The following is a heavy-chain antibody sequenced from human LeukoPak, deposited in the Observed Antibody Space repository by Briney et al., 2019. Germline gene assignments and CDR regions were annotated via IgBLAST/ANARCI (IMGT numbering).Heavy chain of an antibody. V-gene: IGHV4-59*01. CDR3: ARHRYYYDSSGYYYQP. Sequence: PSETLSLTCTLSGASISSYYGSWIRQPPGKGLEWIGYIYYRGSTNYNPSLKSRVTISVDTSKNQFSLRMSSVTAADTAVYYCARHRYYYDSSGYYYQPWGQGTLVTVSS. D-gene: IGHD3-22*01. J-gene: IGHJ5*02. CDR2: IYYRGST. CDR1: GASISSYY.